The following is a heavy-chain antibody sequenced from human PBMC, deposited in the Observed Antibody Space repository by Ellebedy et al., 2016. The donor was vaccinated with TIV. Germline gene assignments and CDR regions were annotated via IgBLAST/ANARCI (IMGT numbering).Heavy chain of an antibody. CDR1: GFIFSSYW. CDR2: INQDGSEI. J-gene: IGHJ4*02. V-gene: IGHV3-7*01. D-gene: IGHD3-22*01. CDR3: ARAIGSGSSY. Sequence: GESLKISXAASGFIFSSYWMSWVRQAPGKGLEWVANINQDGSEIHYVDSVKGRFTISRDNAENSLYLQMNSLRAQDTAVYYCARAIGSGSSYWGQGTLVTVSS.